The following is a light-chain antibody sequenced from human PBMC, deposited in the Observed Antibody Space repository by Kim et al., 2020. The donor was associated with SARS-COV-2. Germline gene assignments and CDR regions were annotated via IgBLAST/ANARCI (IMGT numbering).Light chain of an antibody. CDR1: RSDVGGYNY. CDR3: SSYTSSSSYV. CDR2: DVS. V-gene: IGLV2-14*03. Sequence: GPSITISCTRTRSDVGGYNYVSWYQQHPGKAPKLMIYDVSNRPSGVSIRFSGSKSGNTASLTISGLQAEDEADYYCSSYTSSSSYVFGTGTKVTVL. J-gene: IGLJ1*01.